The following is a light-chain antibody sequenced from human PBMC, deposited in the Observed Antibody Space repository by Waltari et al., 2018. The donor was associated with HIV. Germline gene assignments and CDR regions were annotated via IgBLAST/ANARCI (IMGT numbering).Light chain of an antibody. V-gene: IGLV2-23*01. J-gene: IGLJ1*01. CDR3: CSYTGSSTRRPYV. CDR2: EGS. Sequence: QSALTQPASVSGSPGQSITISCTGTSSDVGSYNLVSWYQQHPGKAPKVMIYEGSKRPSWVSNRFSCSKSGNTASLTITGLQAEDEADYYCCSYTGSSTRRPYVFGTGTKVTVL. CDR1: SSDVGSYNL.